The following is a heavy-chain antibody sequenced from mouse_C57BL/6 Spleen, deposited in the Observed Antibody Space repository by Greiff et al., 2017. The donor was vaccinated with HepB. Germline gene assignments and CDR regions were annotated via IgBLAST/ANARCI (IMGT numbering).Heavy chain of an antibody. CDR3: ATLLRSDYWYFDV. J-gene: IGHJ1*03. Sequence: EVQLVESGPGLVKPSQSLSLTCSVTGYSITSGYYWNWIRQFPGNKLEWMGYISYDGSNNYNPSLKNRISITRDTSKNQFFLKLNSVTTEDTATYYCATLLRSDYWYFDVWGTGTTVTVSS. CDR2: ISYDGSN. D-gene: IGHD1-1*01. V-gene: IGHV3-6*01. CDR1: GYSITSGYY.